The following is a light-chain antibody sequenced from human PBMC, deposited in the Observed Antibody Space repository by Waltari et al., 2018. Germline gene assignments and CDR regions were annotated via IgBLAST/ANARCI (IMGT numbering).Light chain of an antibody. CDR3: QQYNDWPRT. J-gene: IGKJ1*01. CDR1: QYVSSN. Sequence: EIVMTQSQATLSLSPGDRATLSCRASQYVSSNLAWYQQKPGQAPRLLIYGASTRATGIPGRFSGSGSGTEFTLTISSLQSEDFALYYCQQYNDWPRTFGQGTKVEIK. V-gene: IGKV3-15*01. CDR2: GAS.